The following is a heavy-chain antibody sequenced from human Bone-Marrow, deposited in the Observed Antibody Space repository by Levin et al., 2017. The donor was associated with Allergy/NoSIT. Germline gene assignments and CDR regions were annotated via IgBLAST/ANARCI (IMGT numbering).Heavy chain of an antibody. D-gene: IGHD3-22*01. CDR1: GGSISSGDYY. V-gene: IGHV4-30-4*01. CDR2: IYYSGST. CDR3: AREGDSSGYYYGYFDY. J-gene: IGHJ4*02. Sequence: SETLSLTCTVSGGSISSGDYYWSWIRQPPGKGLEWIGYIYYSGSTYYNPSLKSRVTISVDTSKNQFSLKLSSVTAADTAVYYCAREGDSSGYYYGYFDYWGQGTLVTVSS.